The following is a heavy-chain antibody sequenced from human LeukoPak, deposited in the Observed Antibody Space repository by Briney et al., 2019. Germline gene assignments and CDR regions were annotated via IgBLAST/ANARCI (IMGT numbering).Heavy chain of an antibody. CDR2: ISAYNGNT. J-gene: IGHJ4*02. V-gene: IGHV1-18*01. CDR1: GYTFTSYG. CDR3: ARDRWGSGSSPYYFDY. D-gene: IGHD1-26*01. Sequence: GASVKVSCKASGYTFTSYGISWVRQAPGQGLEWMGWISAYNGNTNYAQKLQGRVTMTTDTSTSTAYMELRSLRSDDTAVYYCARDRWGSGSSPYYFDYWGQGTLVTVSS.